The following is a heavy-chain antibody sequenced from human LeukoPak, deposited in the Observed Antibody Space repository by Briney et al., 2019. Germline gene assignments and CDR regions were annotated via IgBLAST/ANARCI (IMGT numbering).Heavy chain of an antibody. J-gene: IGHJ4*02. CDR1: GFTFSNHW. CDR3: AKGSDFDY. Sequence: GGSLRLSCAASGFTFSNHWMHWVRQAPGKGLMWVSRINRDGSRTDYADSVKGRFTISRDDAKNTLYLQVNSLRAEDTAVYYCAKGSDFDYWGQGTLVTVSS. CDR2: INRDGSRT. V-gene: IGHV3-74*01.